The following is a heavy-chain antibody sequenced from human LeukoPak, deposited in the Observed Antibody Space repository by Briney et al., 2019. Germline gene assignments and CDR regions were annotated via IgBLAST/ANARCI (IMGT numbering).Heavy chain of an antibody. Sequence: GGSLRLSCAASGFTVSSNYMSWVRQAPGKGLEWVSVIYSGGSTYYADSVKGRFTISKDNSKNTLYLQMNSLRAEDTAVYYCARDLAAAGTTPVDYWGQGTLVTVSS. V-gene: IGHV3-66*01. CDR3: ARDLAAAGTTPVDY. D-gene: IGHD6-13*01. J-gene: IGHJ4*02. CDR1: GFTVSSNY. CDR2: IYSGGST.